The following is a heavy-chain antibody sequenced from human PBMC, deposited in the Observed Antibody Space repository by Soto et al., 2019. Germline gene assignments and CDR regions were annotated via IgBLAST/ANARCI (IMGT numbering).Heavy chain of an antibody. CDR3: ARNRHTRYYDFSYGMDV. V-gene: IGHV3-48*02. CDR2: ISSSSSTI. D-gene: IGHD3-3*01. CDR1: GFTFSSYS. Sequence: GGSLRLSCAASGFTFSSYSMNWVRQSPGKGLEWVSYISSSSSTIYYADSVKGRFTISRDNAKNSLYLQMNSLRDEDTAVYYCARNRHTRYYDFSYGMDVWGQGTTVTVSS. J-gene: IGHJ6*02.